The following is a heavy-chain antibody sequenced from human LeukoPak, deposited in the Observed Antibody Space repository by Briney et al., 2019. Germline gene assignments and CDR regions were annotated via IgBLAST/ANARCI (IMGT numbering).Heavy chain of an antibody. J-gene: IGHJ2*01. CDR2: IYYSGST. V-gene: IGHV4-39*01. CDR1: GGSISSSSYY. Sequence: PSETLSLTCTVSGGSISSSSYYWGWIRQPPGKGLEWIGSIYYSGSTYYNPSLKSRVTISVDTSKNQFSLKLSSVTAADTAVYYCARYRCPGYFDLWGPGTLVTVSS. CDR3: ARYRCPGYFDL. D-gene: IGHD2-2*01.